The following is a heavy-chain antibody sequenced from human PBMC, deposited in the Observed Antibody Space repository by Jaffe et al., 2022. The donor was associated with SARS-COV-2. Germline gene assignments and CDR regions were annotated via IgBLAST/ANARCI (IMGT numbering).Heavy chain of an antibody. J-gene: IGHJ3*02. CDR3: TTGGSAFDI. V-gene: IGHV3-15*01. D-gene: IGHD3-10*01. CDR2: VKSRADGGTI. CDR1: GITFSDVW. Sequence: EVQLVESGGGLVKPGGSLRLSCAASGITFSDVWLSWVRQAPGKGLEWVGRVKSRADGGTIDYATPVKGRFTISRDDLKNTLYLQMSSLKSEDTAVYYCTTGGSAFDIWGQGTMVTVSS.